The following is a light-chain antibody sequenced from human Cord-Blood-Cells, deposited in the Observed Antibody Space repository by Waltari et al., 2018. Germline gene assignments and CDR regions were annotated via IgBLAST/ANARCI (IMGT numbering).Light chain of an antibody. CDR1: QSISSY. J-gene: IGKJ4*01. CDR3: QQSYSTPLT. Sequence: DIQLTQSPSSLSASVGYRVTITCRVSQSISSYLNWYQQKPGKAPKLLIYAASSLQSGVPSRFSGSGSGTDFTLTISSLQPEDFATYFCQQSYSTPLTFGGGTKVEIK. V-gene: IGKV1-39*01. CDR2: AAS.